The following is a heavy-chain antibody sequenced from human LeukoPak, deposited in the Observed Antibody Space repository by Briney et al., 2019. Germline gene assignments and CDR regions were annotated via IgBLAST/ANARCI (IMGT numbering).Heavy chain of an antibody. D-gene: IGHD1-1*01. V-gene: IGHV3-7*01. J-gene: IGHJ4*02. CDR2: IKQDGSEK. Sequence: PGGSLRLSCAASGFTFSSYWMTWVRQAPGKGLEWVANIKQDGSEKYYVDSVKGRFTVSKDNAKNSLRLQMNSLRAEDTAVYYCARHIDWKFDYWGQGTLVTVSS. CDR3: ARHIDWKFDY. CDR1: GFTFSSYW.